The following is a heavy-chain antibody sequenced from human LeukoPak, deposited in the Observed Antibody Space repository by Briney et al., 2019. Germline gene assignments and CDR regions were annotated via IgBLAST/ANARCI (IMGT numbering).Heavy chain of an antibody. Sequence: GGSLRLSCADSGFTFSSHWMNWVRQAPGRGLEWVGNINPDGSETYYVDSMKGRFTTSRDNAKDSVYLQMNTLRVEDTAVYYCLGSGDRGWGQGTLVTVSS. CDR1: GFTFSSHW. V-gene: IGHV3-7*01. CDR2: INPDGSET. D-gene: IGHD5-12*01. J-gene: IGHJ4*02. CDR3: LGSGDRG.